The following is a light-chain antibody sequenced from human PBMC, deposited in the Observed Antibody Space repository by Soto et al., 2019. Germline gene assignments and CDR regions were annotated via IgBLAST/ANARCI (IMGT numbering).Light chain of an antibody. J-gene: IGKJ4*02. CDR2: KAS. V-gene: IGKV1-5*03. CDR1: QSISSW. CDR3: QQYNSYPLT. Sequence: DIQMTQSPSTLSASVGDRVTITCRASQSISSWLAWYQQKPGKAPNLLIYKASSLESGLPSRFSGSGSGTEFPITISSLQPDDFATYYCQQYNSYPLTFGGGTKVEIK.